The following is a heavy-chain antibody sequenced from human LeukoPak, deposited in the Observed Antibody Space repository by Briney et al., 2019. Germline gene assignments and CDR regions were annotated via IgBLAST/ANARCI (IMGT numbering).Heavy chain of an antibody. CDR1: GGSISSSSYY. CDR3: AREHAYDFWSGYYESSGGYFDY. CDR2: IYYSGST. V-gene: IGHV4-39*07. D-gene: IGHD3-3*01. J-gene: IGHJ4*02. Sequence: PSETLSLTCTVSGGSISSSSYYWGWIRQPPGKGLEWIGSIYYSGSTYYNPSLKSRVTISVDKSKNQFSLKLSSVTAADTAVYYCAREHAYDFWSGYYESSGGYFDYWGQGTLVTVSS.